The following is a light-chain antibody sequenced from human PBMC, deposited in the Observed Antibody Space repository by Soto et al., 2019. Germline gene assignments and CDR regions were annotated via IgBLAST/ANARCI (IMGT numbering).Light chain of an antibody. CDR3: QQYKNWSPVT. Sequence: ETVMTQSPATLSVSPGERATLSCRASQSVGSSLAWYQQKPGQAPRLLIYGASTRATGIPGRFRGSGSGTDFTLTINSLQSNDFAVYYCQQYKNWSPVTFGGGTKVEIK. V-gene: IGKV3-15*01. CDR2: GAS. J-gene: IGKJ4*01. CDR1: QSVGSS.